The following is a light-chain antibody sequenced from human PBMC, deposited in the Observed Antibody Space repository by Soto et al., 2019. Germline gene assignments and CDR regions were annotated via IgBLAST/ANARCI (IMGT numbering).Light chain of an antibody. Sequence: IVLTQSPGTLSLSPGERATLSCRASQSVSNYLSWYQQKPGQAPRLLMYETSRRATGIPARFSGSGSGTDFTLTISSLEPEDFAVYYCQQRHNWRDNFGQGTRLEIK. J-gene: IGKJ5*01. CDR1: QSVSNY. CDR2: ETS. CDR3: QQRHNWRDN. V-gene: IGKV3-11*01.